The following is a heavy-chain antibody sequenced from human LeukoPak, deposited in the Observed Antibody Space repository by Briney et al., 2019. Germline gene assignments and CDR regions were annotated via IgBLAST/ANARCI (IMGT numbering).Heavy chain of an antibody. Sequence: GRSLRLSCAASGFTFSSYGMHWVRQAPGKGLEWVAVIWYDGSNKYYADSVKGRFTISRDNSKNTLYLQMNSLRAEDTAVYYCAREAEGWGSLDYWGQGTLVTVSS. D-gene: IGHD3-16*01. J-gene: IGHJ4*02. V-gene: IGHV3-33*01. CDR2: IWYDGSNK. CDR1: GFTFSSYG. CDR3: AREAEGWGSLDY.